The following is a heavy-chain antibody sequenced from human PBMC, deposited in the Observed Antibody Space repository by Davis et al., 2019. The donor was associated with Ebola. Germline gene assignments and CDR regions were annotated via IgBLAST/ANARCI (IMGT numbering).Heavy chain of an antibody. CDR3: AREGYYDFWSGYYSPDY. CDR2: INTNTGNP. J-gene: IGHJ4*02. CDR1: GYTFTSYA. Sequence: AASVKVSCKASGYTFTSYAMNWVRQAPGQGLKWMGWINTNTGNPTYAQGFTGRFVFSLDTSVSTAYLQISSLKAEDTAVYYCAREGYYDFWSGYYSPDYWGQGTLVTVSS. D-gene: IGHD3-3*01. V-gene: IGHV7-4-1*02.